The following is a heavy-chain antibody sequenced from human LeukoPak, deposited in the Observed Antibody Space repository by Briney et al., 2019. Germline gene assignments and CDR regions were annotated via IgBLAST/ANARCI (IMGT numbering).Heavy chain of an antibody. CDR3: ARVAPSTTFGVVTHRILDY. CDR2: IYYSGST. CDR1: AGSIDISNYY. D-gene: IGHD3-3*01. V-gene: IGHV4-39*07. Sequence: SETLSLTCTVSAGSIDISNYYWGWLRQPPGKGLEWIGSIYYSGSTYYSPSLKSRVTISVDTSKNQFSLKLSTVTAADTAVYYCARVAPSTTFGVVTHRILDYWGQGTLVTASS. J-gene: IGHJ4*02.